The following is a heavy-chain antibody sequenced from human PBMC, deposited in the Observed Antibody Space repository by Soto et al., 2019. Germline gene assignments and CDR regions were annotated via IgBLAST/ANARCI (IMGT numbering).Heavy chain of an antibody. CDR2: IHHSGST. CDR3: ARAGRAVDFDY. J-gene: IGHJ4*02. Sequence: QVQLQESGPGLVKPSGTLSLTCVVSGDSISNNNWWSWVRQPPGKGLEWIGEIHHSGSTNYNPSLKSRVTISLDKSENEFSLKVSSVTAADTAVYYCARAGRAVDFDYWGQGALVTVSS. V-gene: IGHV4-4*02. CDR1: GDSISNNNW. D-gene: IGHD6-19*01.